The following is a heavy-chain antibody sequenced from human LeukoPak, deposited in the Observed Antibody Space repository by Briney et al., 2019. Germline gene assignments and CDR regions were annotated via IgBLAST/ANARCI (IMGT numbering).Heavy chain of an antibody. CDR2: IYTSGST. CDR3: ARVYGSGSYILTYDFDY. D-gene: IGHD3-10*01. CDR1: GGSISSYY. Sequence: SETLSLTCTVSGGSISSYYWSWIRQPAGKGLEWIGRIYTSGSTNYNPSLKSRVTMSVDTSKNQFSLKLSSVTAADTAVYYCARVYGSGSYILTYDFDYWGQGTLVTVSS. V-gene: IGHV4-4*07. J-gene: IGHJ4*02.